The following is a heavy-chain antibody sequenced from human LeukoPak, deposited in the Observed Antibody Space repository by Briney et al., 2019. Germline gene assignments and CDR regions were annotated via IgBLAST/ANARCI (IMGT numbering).Heavy chain of an antibody. Sequence: RGSLRLSCAASGFTFSSYWMHWVRQAPGKGLVWVPRISGDGSSTTYAESVKGRFTISRDNAKNTLYLQMNSLRAEDTAVYYCARELPFDYWGQGTLVTVSS. J-gene: IGHJ4*02. V-gene: IGHV3-74*01. CDR1: GFTFSSYW. CDR2: ISGDGSST. CDR3: ARELPFDY.